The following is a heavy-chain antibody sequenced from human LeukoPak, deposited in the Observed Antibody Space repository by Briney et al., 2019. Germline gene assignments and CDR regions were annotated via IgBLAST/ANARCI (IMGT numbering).Heavy chain of an antibody. D-gene: IGHD6-19*01. J-gene: IGHJ5*02. CDR2: IYPGDSDT. Sequence: GESLKISCKASGYTFTNHRIGWVRQMPGKGLEWMGIIYPGDSDTRYSPSFRGQVTISADKSINTAYLQWSSLKASDTAMYYCALAVPKYFDPWGQGTLVTVSS. V-gene: IGHV5-51*01. CDR3: ALAVPKYFDP. CDR1: GYTFTNHR.